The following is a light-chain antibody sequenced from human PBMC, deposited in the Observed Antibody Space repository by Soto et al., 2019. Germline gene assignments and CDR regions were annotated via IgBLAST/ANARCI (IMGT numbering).Light chain of an antibody. CDR2: DVD. Sequence: QLVLTQPASVSGSPGQPITISCTGSYSDVGGYNSVSWYQQHPGKAPKLMIYDVDNRPSGVSNRFSGSKSGNTASLTISGLQTEDEADYYCGSYTTSDTLAFGGGTKVTVL. CDR3: GSYTTSDTLA. CDR1: YSDVGGYNS. V-gene: IGLV2-14*03. J-gene: IGLJ2*01.